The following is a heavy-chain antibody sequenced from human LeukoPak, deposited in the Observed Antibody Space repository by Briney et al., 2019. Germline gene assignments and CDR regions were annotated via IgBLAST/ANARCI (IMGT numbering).Heavy chain of an antibody. Sequence: SETLSLTCTVSGGSISSYYWSWIRQPPGKGLEWIGDIYTSGSTNYNPSLKSRVTISVDTSKNQFSLKLSSVTAADTAVYYCARHGSAGWGYYYYMDVWGKGTTVTVSS. CDR2: IYTSGST. CDR3: ARHGSAGWGYYYYMDV. V-gene: IGHV4-4*09. D-gene: IGHD1-1*01. J-gene: IGHJ6*03. CDR1: GGSISSYY.